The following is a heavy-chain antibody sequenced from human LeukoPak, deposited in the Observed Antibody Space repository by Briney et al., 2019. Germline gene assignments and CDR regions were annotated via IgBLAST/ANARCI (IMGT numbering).Heavy chain of an antibody. CDR3: ARTGLRSPDAFDI. J-gene: IGHJ3*02. CDR1: GGSISSHY. D-gene: IGHD5-12*01. V-gene: IGHV4-59*11. CDR2: IYYSGST. Sequence: SETLSLTCTVSGGSISSHYWSWIRQPPGKGLEWIGYIYYSGSTNYNPSLKSRVTISVDTSKNKFSLKLSSVTAADTAVYYCARTGLRSPDAFDIWGQGTMVTVSS.